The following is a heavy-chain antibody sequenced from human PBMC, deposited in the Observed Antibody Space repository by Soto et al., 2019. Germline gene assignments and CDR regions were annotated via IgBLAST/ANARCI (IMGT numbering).Heavy chain of an antibody. J-gene: IGHJ4*02. CDR1: GGSISSNY. CDR3: ARYRREAVAGYTLDN. V-gene: IGHV4-59*01. Sequence: TLSLTCTVSGGSISSNYWTWIRQPPGKGLEWIGYVYNSGSTNYNPSLKSRVTISEDTSKSQFSLKVNSMTAADTAVYYCARYRREAVAGYTLDNWGQGILVTVYS. D-gene: IGHD6-13*01. CDR2: VYNSGST.